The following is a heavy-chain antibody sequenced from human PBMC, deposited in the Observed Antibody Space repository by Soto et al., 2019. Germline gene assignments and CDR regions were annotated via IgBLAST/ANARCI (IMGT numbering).Heavy chain of an antibody. D-gene: IGHD1-7*01. V-gene: IGHV3-23*01. J-gene: IGHJ4*02. CDR2: IGGSSGTT. CDR1: GLTFSNFA. Sequence: PGGSLRLSCEVSGLTFSNFAMSWVRQAPGKGLEWASAIGGSSGTTFYADSVKGRFTISKDYAKNMLYLQMSSLRAEDTAVYYCAKFKGFNWNYVFDYWGQGVPVTVSS. CDR3: AKFKGFNWNYVFDY.